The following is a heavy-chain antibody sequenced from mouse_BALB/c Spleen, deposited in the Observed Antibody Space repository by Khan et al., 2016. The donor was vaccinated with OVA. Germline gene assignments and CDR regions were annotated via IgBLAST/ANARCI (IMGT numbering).Heavy chain of an antibody. CDR3: SSELGRYYAMDY. V-gene: IGHV3-2*02. CDR1: GYSITRDYA. Sequence: VQLKESGPGLVKPSQSLSLTCTVTGYSITRDYAWNWIRQFPGNKLAWMGYISNSGSTTYNPSLQSRISITRDTSKHRFFLQLNPVTTEDTATYYCSSELGRYYAMDYWGQGTSVTVSS. D-gene: IGHD4-1*01. J-gene: IGHJ4*01. CDR2: ISNSGST.